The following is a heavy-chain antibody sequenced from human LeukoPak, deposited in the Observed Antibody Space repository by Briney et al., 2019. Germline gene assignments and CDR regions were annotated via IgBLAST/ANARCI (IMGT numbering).Heavy chain of an antibody. J-gene: IGHJ4*02. CDR1: GGSFSGYY. Sequence: SETLSLTCAVYGGSFSGYYWSWIRQPPGKGLEWIGEINHSGSTNYNPSLKSRVTISVDTSKNQFSLKLSSVTAADTAVYYCGRHTGYSYGKYYFDYWGQGTLVTVSS. CDR3: GRHTGYSYGKYYFDY. V-gene: IGHV4-34*01. D-gene: IGHD5-18*01. CDR2: INHSGST.